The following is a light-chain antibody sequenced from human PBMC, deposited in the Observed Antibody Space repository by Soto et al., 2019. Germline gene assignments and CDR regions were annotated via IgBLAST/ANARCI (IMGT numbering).Light chain of an antibody. Sequence: QSALTQPASVSGSPGQSITISCTGTSSDVGAYNYICGYQQHPGKTPKLIIYEVTTRPSGVSHRFSASPSANKASMPLPALPSEEEAAYYCSSSTSSSSIYVFGTGTKVTVL. V-gene: IGLV2-14*01. CDR1: SSDVGAYNY. J-gene: IGLJ1*01. CDR2: EVT. CDR3: SSSTSSSSIYV.